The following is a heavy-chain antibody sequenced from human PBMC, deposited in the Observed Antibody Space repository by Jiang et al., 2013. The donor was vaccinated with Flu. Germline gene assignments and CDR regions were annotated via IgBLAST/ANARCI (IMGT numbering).Heavy chain of an antibody. CDR3: AKGKGPGEIDYFDS. V-gene: IGHV3-23*01. CDR1: GFTLTNMP. D-gene: IGHD3-10*01. Sequence: CAASGFTLTNMPWPGSARLQGKGLEWVSSIVGSGVVGGGSGTYYADSVRGRFSVSRDSSRSAVFLQMNNLRAEDTAEYYCAKGKGPGEIDYFDSRGQGTLVTVSS. J-gene: IGHJ4*02. CDR2: IVGSGVVGGGSGT.